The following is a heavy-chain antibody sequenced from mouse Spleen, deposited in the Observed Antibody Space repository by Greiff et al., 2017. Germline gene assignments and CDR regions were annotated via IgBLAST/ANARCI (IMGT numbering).Heavy chain of an antibody. CDR1: GFTFSDYY. J-gene: IGHJ2*01. CDR2: ISDGGSYT. Sequence: EVKVVESGGGLVKPGGSLKLSCAASGFTFSDYYMYWVRQTPEKRLEWVATISDGGSYTYYPDSVKGRFTISRDNAKNNLYLQMSSLKSEDTAMYYCARRGLGYDYWGQGTTLTVSS. D-gene: IGHD3-3*01. V-gene: IGHV5-4*02. CDR3: ARRGLGYDY.